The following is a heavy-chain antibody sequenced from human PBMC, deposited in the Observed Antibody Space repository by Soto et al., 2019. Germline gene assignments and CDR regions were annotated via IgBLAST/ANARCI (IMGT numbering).Heavy chain of an antibody. D-gene: IGHD4-17*01. CDR1: GFTFSSYG. V-gene: IGHV3-30*18. Sequence: VGSLRLSCAASGFTFSSYGMHWVRQAPGKGLEWVAVISYDGSNKYYADSVKGRFTISRDNSKNTLYLQMNSLRAEDTAVYYCANYYGGNSVHFDYWGQGTLVTVSS. CDR2: ISYDGSNK. J-gene: IGHJ4*02. CDR3: ANYYGGNSVHFDY.